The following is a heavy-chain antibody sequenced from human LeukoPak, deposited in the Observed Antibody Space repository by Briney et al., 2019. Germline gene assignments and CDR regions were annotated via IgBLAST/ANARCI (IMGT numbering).Heavy chain of an antibody. CDR2: ISSSSSTI. J-gene: IGHJ4*02. CDR1: GFTFSSYS. D-gene: IGHD6-13*01. CDR3: AAPPQYSSSWYLRY. V-gene: IGHV3-48*01. Sequence: GGSLRLSCAASGFTFSSYSMNWVRQAPGKGLEWVSYISSSSSTIYYADSVKGRFTISRDNAKNSLYLQMNSLRAEDTAVYYCAAPPQYSSSWYLRYWGQGTLVTVSS.